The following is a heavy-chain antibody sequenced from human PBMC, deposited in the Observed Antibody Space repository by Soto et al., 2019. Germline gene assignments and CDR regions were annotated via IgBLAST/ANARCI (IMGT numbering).Heavy chain of an antibody. J-gene: IGHJ5*02. CDR2: IYPADSDT. Sequence: GDALTISCETPGFTFTNYWFVWVRQVPGKGLEWMGLIYPADSDTRYNPSFQGQVTISADTSTNTAFLHWSSLSASDSATYFCARTGRSGLRWLDFFDPWGQGTLVTISS. V-gene: IGHV5-51*01. CDR3: ARTGRSGLRWLDFFDP. D-gene: IGHD4-17*01. CDR1: GFTFTNYW.